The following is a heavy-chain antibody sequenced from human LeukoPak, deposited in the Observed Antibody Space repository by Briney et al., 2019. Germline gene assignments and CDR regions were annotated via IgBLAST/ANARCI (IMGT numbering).Heavy chain of an antibody. Sequence: SQTLSLTCSVSAGSTSSGGYYWSWIRQYPGNGLEWIGYVRSSGTNYYNPSLKGRVAMSVDTSKNQFSLKLNSVTAADTAIYYCARQIPNGPLDSWGQGTLVSVSS. CDR3: ARQIPNGPLDS. CDR1: AGSTSSGGYY. CDR2: VRSSGTN. J-gene: IGHJ5*01. V-gene: IGHV4-31*03.